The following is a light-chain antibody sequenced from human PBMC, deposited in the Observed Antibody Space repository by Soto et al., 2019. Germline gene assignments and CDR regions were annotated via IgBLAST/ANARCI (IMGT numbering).Light chain of an antibody. V-gene: IGLV1-47*01. CDR2: RNN. CDR1: SSNVGSNY. CDR3: AAWDDSLSGVV. J-gene: IGLJ2*01. Sequence: QSVLTQPPSASGPPGQRVTISCSGSSSNVGSNYVYWYQQLPGTAPRLLINRNNQRPSGVPDRFSGSKSGTSASLAISGLRSEDEADYYCAAWDDSLSGVVFGGGTKVTVL.